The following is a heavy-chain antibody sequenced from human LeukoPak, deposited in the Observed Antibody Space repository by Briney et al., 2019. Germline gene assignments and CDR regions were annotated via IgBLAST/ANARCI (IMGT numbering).Heavy chain of an antibody. V-gene: IGHV3-7*05. CDR1: GFTSTSYW. J-gene: IGHJ5*02. D-gene: IGHD7-27*01. CDR2: INHDGTDK. CDR3: AREDWGPRFDP. Sequence: PGGSLRLSCAASGFTSTSYWMTWGRQAPGKGLHWVANINHDGTDKNYADSVKGRFTISRDNAKRSVFLQMNSLRAEDTGLYYCAREDWGPRFDPRGQGTLVTVSS.